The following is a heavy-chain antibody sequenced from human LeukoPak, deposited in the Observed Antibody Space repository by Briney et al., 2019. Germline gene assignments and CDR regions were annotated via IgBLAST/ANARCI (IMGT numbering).Heavy chain of an antibody. J-gene: IGHJ4*02. CDR3: ARGRNFDY. V-gene: IGHV1-46*01. CDR2: NNPSGGRT. Sequence: ASVKVSCKASGYTFSSFYMHWVRQAPGQGLEWMGVNNPSGGRTTYAQKFQGRVTITADKSTSTAYMELSSLRSEDTAVYYCARGRNFDYWGQGTLVTVSS. CDR1: GYTFSSFY.